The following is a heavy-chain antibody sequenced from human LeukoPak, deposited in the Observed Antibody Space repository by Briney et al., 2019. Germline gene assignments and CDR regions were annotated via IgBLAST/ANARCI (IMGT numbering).Heavy chain of an antibody. CDR3: AKAGVRDSSGWYYFDY. D-gene: IGHD6-19*01. V-gene: IGHV3-9*03. Sequence: GRSLRLSCAASGFTFDDYAMHSVRQAPGQGLEWVSGMSWNSGSRGYADSVKGRFTISSDNAKNSLYLQMNSLRAEDMALYYCAKAGVRDSSGWYYFDYWGQGTLVTVSS. CDR2: MSWNSGSR. J-gene: IGHJ4*02. CDR1: GFTFDDYA.